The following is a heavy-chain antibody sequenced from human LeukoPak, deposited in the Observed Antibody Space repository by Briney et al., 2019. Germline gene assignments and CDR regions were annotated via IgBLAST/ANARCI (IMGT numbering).Heavy chain of an antibody. CDR1: GGSISSGDYY. D-gene: IGHD3-22*01. Sequence: PSETLSLTCTVSGGSISSGDYYWSWIRQPPGKGLEWIGYIYYSGSTYYNPSLKSRVTISVDTSKNQFSLKLSSVTAADTAVYYCARDTPHLSSYDSSGQGAFDIWGQGTMVTVSS. V-gene: IGHV4-30-4*08. CDR2: IYYSGST. J-gene: IGHJ3*02. CDR3: ARDTPHLSSYDSSGQGAFDI.